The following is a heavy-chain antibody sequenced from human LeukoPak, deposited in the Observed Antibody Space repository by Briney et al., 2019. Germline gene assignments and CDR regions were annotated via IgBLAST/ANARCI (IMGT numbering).Heavy chain of an antibody. CDR2: ISYDGSNK. Sequence: GGSLRLSCAASGFTFSSYGMHWVRQAPGKGLEWVAVISYDGSNKYYADSVKGRFTISRDNSKNTLYLQMNSLRAEDTAVYYCAKGDYYDSSGYYFAYYYYMDVWGKGTTVTVSS. D-gene: IGHD3-22*01. CDR1: GFTFSSYG. V-gene: IGHV3-30*18. CDR3: AKGDYYDSSGYYFAYYYYMDV. J-gene: IGHJ6*03.